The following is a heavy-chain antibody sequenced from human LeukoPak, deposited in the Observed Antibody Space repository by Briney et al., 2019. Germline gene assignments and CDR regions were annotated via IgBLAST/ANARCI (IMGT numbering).Heavy chain of an antibody. CDR2: ISGSGGST. CDR1: GFTFSSYS. J-gene: IGHJ6*02. V-gene: IGHV3-23*01. D-gene: IGHD6-19*01. CDR3: AKDADSSGWYWLGSYYGMDV. Sequence: GGSLRLSCAASGFTFSSYSMNWVRRAPGKGLEWVSAISGSGGSTYYADSVKGRFTISRDNSKNTLYLQMNSLRAEDTAVYYCAKDADSSGWYWLGSYYGMDVWGRGTTVTVSS.